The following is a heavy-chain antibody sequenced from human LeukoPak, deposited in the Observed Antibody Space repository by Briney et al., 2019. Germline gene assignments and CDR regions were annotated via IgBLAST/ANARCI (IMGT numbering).Heavy chain of an antibody. CDR2: INSDGSST. D-gene: IGHD6-6*01. CDR3: ARLPTGSSLHY. Sequence: PGGSLRLSCAASGLTFSSYWMHWVRQAPGKGPVWVSSINSDGSSTRYADSVKGRFTISRDNAKNTLYLQMNSLRAEDTAVYYCARLPTGSSLHYWGQGTLVTVSS. J-gene: IGHJ4*02. CDR1: GLTFSSYW. V-gene: IGHV3-74*01.